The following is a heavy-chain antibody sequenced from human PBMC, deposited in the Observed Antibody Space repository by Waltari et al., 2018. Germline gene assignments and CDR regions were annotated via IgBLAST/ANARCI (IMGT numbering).Heavy chain of an antibody. V-gene: IGHV3-48*04. D-gene: IGHD4-4*01. J-gene: IGHJ4*02. CDR2: ISSSSSTI. Sequence: EVQLVESGGGLVQPGGSLRLSCAASGFTFSSYSMNWVRQAPGKGLEWVSYISSSSSTIYYTDSVKGRFTISRDNAKNSLYLQMNSLRAEDTAVYYCARESTVFDYWGQGTLVTVSS. CDR3: ARESTVFDY. CDR1: GFTFSSYS.